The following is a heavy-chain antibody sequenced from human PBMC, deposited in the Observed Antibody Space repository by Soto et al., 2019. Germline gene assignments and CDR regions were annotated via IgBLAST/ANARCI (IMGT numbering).Heavy chain of an antibody. CDR1: GFTFSSYG. CDR2: ISYDGSNK. D-gene: IGHD4-17*01. CDR3: AKRGGHDYPEFDY. Sequence: ESGGGVVQPGRSLRLSCAASGFTFSSYGMHWVRQAPGKGLEWVAVISYDGSNKYYADSVKGRFTISRDNSKNTLYLQMNSLRAEDTAVYYCAKRGGHDYPEFDYWGQGTLVTVSS. J-gene: IGHJ4*02. V-gene: IGHV3-30*18.